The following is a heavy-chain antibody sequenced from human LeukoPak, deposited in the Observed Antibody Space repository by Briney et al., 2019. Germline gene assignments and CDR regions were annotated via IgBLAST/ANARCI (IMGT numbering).Heavy chain of an antibody. Sequence: AAVKVSCKASGYTFTGYYMHWVREAPGQGRQWMGWINPNSGGTNYAQKFQGRVTMTRDTSISTAYMELSRLRSDDTAVYYCASSRLGIAVAGPDYWGQGTLVTVSS. J-gene: IGHJ4*02. CDR2: INPNSGGT. D-gene: IGHD6-19*01. CDR3: ASSRLGIAVAGPDY. V-gene: IGHV1-2*02. CDR1: GYTFTGYY.